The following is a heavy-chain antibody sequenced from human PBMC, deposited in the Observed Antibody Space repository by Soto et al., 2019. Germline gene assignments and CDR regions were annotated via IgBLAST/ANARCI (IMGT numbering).Heavy chain of an antibody. CDR1: GFSVRTNY. Sequence: EEQLVESGGGLIQPGGSLRLSCAASGFSVRTNYMSWVRQVPGKGLEWVSLIYSGGSTHYTDSVRGRFTISSDSSKNTVYLQMDSLRVEDTAVYYCAREGEGAPPRYYYGMDVWGQGTTVTVS. J-gene: IGHJ6*02. V-gene: IGHV3-53*01. D-gene: IGHD1-26*01. CDR2: IYSGGST. CDR3: AREGEGAPPRYYYGMDV.